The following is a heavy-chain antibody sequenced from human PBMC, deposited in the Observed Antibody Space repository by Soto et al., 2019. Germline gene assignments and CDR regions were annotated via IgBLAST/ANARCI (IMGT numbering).Heavy chain of an antibody. CDR1: GGTISSGGYY. CDR2: IYYSGST. Sequence: SESLSLTCTVSGGTISSGGYYWSWIRQHPGKGLEWIGYIYYSGSTYYNPSLKSRVTISVDTSKNQFSLKLSSVTAADTAVYYCARDLSSKRWFDPWGQGTLVTVSS. J-gene: IGHJ5*02. V-gene: IGHV4-31*03. CDR3: ARDLSSKRWFDP.